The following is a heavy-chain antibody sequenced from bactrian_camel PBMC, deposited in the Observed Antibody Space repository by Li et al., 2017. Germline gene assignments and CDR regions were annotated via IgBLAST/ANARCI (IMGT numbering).Heavy chain of an antibody. CDR2: IETSGIA. D-gene: IGHD1*01. J-gene: IGHJ4*01. V-gene: IGHV3S53*01. CDR1: GIRYSSYC. CDR3: ASKVGMCGPSWSKLRFDS. Sequence: HVQLVESGGGSVQNGGSLRLSCAASGIRYSSYCMGWYRQATGKEREAVATIETSGIADYGDSVRGRFTISQDGAKKTVYLHMNRLKPEDTAMYYCASKVGMCGPSWSKLRFDSRGPGTQVTVS.